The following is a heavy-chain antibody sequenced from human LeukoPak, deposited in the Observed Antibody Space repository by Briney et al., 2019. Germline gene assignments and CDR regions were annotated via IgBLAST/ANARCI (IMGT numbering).Heavy chain of an antibody. J-gene: IGHJ4*02. CDR2: FRPENDVP. Sequence: ASVRVSCKLSENRLTQLPMHWVRQAPGEGLEWVGGFRPENDVPIYAQKFQGRVAMTTDTSTDTAYMGLRSLKSDDTAVYFCATLLDSFWSGHSVPPEDYWGQGTLVPVSS. D-gene: IGHD3/OR15-3a*01. V-gene: IGHV1-24*01. CDR3: ATLLDSFWSGHSVPPEDY. CDR1: ENRLTQLP.